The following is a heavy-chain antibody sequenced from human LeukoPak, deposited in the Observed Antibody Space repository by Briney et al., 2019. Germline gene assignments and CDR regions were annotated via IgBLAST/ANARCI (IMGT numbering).Heavy chain of an antibody. CDR2: ISAYNGNT. J-gene: IGHJ3*01. Sequence: ASVKVSCKASGYTFTSYGIIWVRQAPGQGLEWMGWISAYNGNTDYSQNLQGRVTMTTDTSTNTAYMELRSLRSDDTAVYYCAREVLGTTAFDLWGQGTMVTVSS. D-gene: IGHD2/OR15-2a*01. CDR3: AREVLGTTAFDL. V-gene: IGHV1-18*01. CDR1: GYTFTSYG.